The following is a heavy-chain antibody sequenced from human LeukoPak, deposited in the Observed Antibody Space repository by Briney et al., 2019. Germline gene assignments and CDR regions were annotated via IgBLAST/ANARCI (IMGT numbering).Heavy chain of an antibody. V-gene: IGHV1-18*01. Sequence: EASVKVSCKASGYPFTTYGITWVRQAPGQGLEWMGWISTYNGDTNYAQNFQGRVTMTTDTSTSTAYIELRSLTSDDTAAYYCARGAISSEGFDIWGQGTMVTVSS. CDR2: ISTYNGDT. J-gene: IGHJ3*02. CDR3: ARGAISSEGFDI. CDR1: GYPFTTYG. D-gene: IGHD3-3*01.